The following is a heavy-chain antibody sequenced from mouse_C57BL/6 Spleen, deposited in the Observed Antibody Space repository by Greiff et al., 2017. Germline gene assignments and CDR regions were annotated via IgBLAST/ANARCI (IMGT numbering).Heavy chain of an antibody. CDR3: ASPHYGSSYDYAMDY. Sequence: EVQLQQSVAELVRPGASVKLSCTASGFNIKNTYMHWVKQRPEQGLEWIGRIDPANGNTKYAPKFPGKAPITADTSSNTAYLQLSSLTSEDTAIYYCASPHYGSSYDYAMDYWGQGTSVTVSS. CDR1: GFNIKNTY. CDR2: IDPANGNT. J-gene: IGHJ4*01. D-gene: IGHD1-1*01. V-gene: IGHV14-3*01.